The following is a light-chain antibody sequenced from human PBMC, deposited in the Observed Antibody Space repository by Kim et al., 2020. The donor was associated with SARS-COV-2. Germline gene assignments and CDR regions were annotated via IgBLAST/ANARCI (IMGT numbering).Light chain of an antibody. CDR3: NSRDSSGNHVV. CDR2: GKN. CDR1: SLRSYY. V-gene: IGLV3-19*01. J-gene: IGLJ2*01. Sequence: LGQTVRITCQGASLRSYYASWYQQKPGQAPVLVIYGKNNRPSGIPDRFSGSSSGNTASLTITGAQAEDEADYYCNSRDSSGNHVVFGGGTQLTVL.